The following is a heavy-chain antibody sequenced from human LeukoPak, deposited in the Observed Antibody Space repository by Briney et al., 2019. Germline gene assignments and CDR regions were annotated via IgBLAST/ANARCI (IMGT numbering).Heavy chain of an antibody. Sequence: GGSLRLSCAASGFTFRSYAMSWVRQAPGKGLEWVSVISGSGGSTYYADSVKGRFTISRDNSKNTLYLQMYSLRAEDAAVYYCVIYGGSDTNAFDIWGQGTMVTVSS. CDR3: VIYGGSDTNAFDI. J-gene: IGHJ3*02. CDR1: GFTFRSYA. V-gene: IGHV3-23*01. CDR2: ISGSGGST. D-gene: IGHD2-15*01.